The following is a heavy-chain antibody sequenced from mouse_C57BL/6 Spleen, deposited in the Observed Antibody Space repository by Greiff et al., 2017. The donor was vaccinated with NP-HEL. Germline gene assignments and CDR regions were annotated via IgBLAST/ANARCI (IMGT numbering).Heavy chain of an antibody. Sequence: VQLQQSGPGLVAPSQSLSITCTVSGFSLTSYAISWVRQPPGKGLEWLGVIWTGGGTNYNSALKSRLSISKDNSKSQVFLKMNSLQTDDTARYYCARDYYGSRLLYFDVWGTGTTVTVSS. CDR1: GFSLTSYA. J-gene: IGHJ1*03. V-gene: IGHV2-9-1*01. CDR3: ARDYYGSRLLYFDV. CDR2: IWTGGGT. D-gene: IGHD1-1*01.